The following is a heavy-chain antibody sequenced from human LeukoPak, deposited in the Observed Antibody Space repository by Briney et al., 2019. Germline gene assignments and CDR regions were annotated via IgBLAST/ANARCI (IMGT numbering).Heavy chain of an antibody. J-gene: IGHJ5*02. D-gene: IGHD6-13*01. V-gene: IGHV3-23*01. CDR3: AKPGKEAAAGTGLGFGP. CDR1: GFTFSSYA. Sequence: GGSLRLSCAASGFTFSSYAMSWVRQAPGKGLEWVSAISGSGGSTYYADSVKGRFTISRDNSKNTLYLQMNSLRAEDTAVYYCAKPGKEAAAGTGLGFGPWGQGTLVTVSS. CDR2: ISGSGGST.